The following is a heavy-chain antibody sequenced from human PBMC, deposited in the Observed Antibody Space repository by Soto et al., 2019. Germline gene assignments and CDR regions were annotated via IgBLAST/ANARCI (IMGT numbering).Heavy chain of an antibody. CDR3: ARGWGGYFQH. CDR2: IYYSGST. Sequence: QVQLQESGPGLVKPSETLSLTCTGSGGSISSDYWSWIRQPPGKGLEWIGYIYYSGSTNYNPSLNSRVPISVDTSKNQFSMKLSSVTAADTAVYYCARGWGGYFQHWGQGTLVTVSS. J-gene: IGHJ1*01. CDR1: GGSISSDY. V-gene: IGHV4-59*01. D-gene: IGHD7-27*01.